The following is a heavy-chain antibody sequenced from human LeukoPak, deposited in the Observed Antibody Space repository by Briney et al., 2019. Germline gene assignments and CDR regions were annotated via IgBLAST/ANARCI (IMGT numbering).Heavy chain of an antibody. J-gene: IGHJ4*02. V-gene: IGHV4-31*03. CDR3: ARAPEVLLAGFDY. Sequence: SETLSLTCTVSGGSISSGGYYWSWIRQHPGKGLEWIGYIYYSGSIYYNPSLKSRVTISVDTSKNQFSLKLSSVTAADTAVYYCARAPEVLLAGFDYWGQGTLVTVSS. CDR2: IYYSGSI. D-gene: IGHD2-15*01. CDR1: GGSISSGGYY.